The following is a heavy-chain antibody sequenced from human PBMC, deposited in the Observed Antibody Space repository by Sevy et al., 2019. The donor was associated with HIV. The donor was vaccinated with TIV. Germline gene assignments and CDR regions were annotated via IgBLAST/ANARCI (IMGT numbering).Heavy chain of an antibody. CDR1: GYTFTSYD. Sequence: ASVKVSCKASGYTFTSYDINWVRQATGQGLEWMGWMNPNSGNTGYAQKFQGRVTMTRNTSISTAYVELSSLRSEDTAGYYCARGRGVLGFGDVWGQGTTVTVSS. J-gene: IGHJ6*02. V-gene: IGHV1-8*01. CDR2: MNPNSGNT. D-gene: IGHD3-10*01. CDR3: ARGRGVLGFGDV.